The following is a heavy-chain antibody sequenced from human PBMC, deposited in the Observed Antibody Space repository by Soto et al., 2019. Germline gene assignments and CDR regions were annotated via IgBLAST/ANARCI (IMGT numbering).Heavy chain of an antibody. Sequence: QVQLVQSGGEVKKPGASVKVSCKASGFTFAIYGITWVRQAPGQGLEWMGWINPYNGNTNYAQKFQGRVTMTTDTSTTAGYMELRSLRSDDTAMYYCARVVAAAPVYYGLDVWGQGTTVTVSS. CDR3: ARVVAAAPVYYGLDV. CDR2: INPYNGNT. V-gene: IGHV1-18*01. CDR1: GFTFAIYG. J-gene: IGHJ6*02. D-gene: IGHD2-15*01.